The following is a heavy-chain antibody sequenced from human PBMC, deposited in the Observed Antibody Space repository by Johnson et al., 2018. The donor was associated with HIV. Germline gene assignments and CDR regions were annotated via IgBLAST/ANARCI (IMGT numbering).Heavy chain of an antibody. V-gene: IGHV3-30*04. CDR3: ARDRGGIAEQSGAFDI. J-gene: IGHJ3*02. D-gene: IGHD6-13*01. CDR1: GFTFSSYA. Sequence: QMQLVESGGGVVQPGRSLRLSCAASGFTFSSYAMHWVRQAPGKGLEWVAVISYDGSNTYYADSVKGRFTISRDNSKNTLYLQMNSLRAEDTAVYYCARDRGGIAEQSGAFDIWGQGTMVTVSS. CDR2: ISYDGSNT.